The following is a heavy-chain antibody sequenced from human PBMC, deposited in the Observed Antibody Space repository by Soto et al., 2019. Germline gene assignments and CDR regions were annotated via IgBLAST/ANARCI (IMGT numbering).Heavy chain of an antibody. V-gene: IGHV1-3*01. CDR3: ARILGYCSGGSCDY. CDR1: GYTFTSYA. Sequence: QVQLVQSGAEVKKPGASVKVSCKASGYTFTSYAMHWVRQAPGQRLEWMGRINAGNGNTKYSQKLQGRVTITRDTSASTAYMELSSLRSEDTAVYYCARILGYCSGGSCDYWGQGTLVIVSS. CDR2: INAGNGNT. D-gene: IGHD2-15*01. J-gene: IGHJ4*02.